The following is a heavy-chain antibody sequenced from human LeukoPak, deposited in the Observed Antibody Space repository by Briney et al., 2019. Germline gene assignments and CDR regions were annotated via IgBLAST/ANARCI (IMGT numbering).Heavy chain of an antibody. CDR3: ASAPNPYYFDY. Sequence: SETLSLTCAVYGGSFSGYYWSWIRQPPGKGLEWIGEINHSGSTNYNPSLKSRVTISADTSTNQFSLKLSSVTAAGTAAYHCASAPNPYYFDYWGQGTLVTVSS. D-gene: IGHD1-14*01. CDR2: INHSGST. V-gene: IGHV4-34*01. J-gene: IGHJ4*02. CDR1: GGSFSGYY.